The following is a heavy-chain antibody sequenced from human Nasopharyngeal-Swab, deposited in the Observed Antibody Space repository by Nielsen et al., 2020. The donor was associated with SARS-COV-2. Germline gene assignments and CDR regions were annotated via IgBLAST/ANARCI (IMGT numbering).Heavy chain of an antibody. Sequence: SETLSLTCTVSGGSISSYYWSWIRQPPGKGLEWIGYIYYSGSTKYNPSLKSRVTISVDTSKNQFSLNLNSVTAADTAVYYCATSINYNQDAFDIWGVGTMVTVSS. V-gene: IGHV4-59*01. CDR3: ATSINYNQDAFDI. CDR1: GGSISSYY. J-gene: IGHJ3*02. CDR2: IYYSGST. D-gene: IGHD5-24*01.